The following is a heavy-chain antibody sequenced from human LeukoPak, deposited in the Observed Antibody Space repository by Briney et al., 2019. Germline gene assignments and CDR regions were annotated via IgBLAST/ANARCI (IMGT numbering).Heavy chain of an antibody. Sequence: PSETLSLTCTVSGGSISSYYWSWIRQPPGKGLEWIGYIYYSGSTNYNPSLKSRVTISIDTSENQFSLKLSSVTAADTAVYYCARSPGYSYGYWYFDLWGRGTLVTVSS. CDR2: IYYSGST. CDR3: ARSPGYSYGYWYFDL. V-gene: IGHV4-59*01. D-gene: IGHD5-18*01. J-gene: IGHJ2*01. CDR1: GGSISSYY.